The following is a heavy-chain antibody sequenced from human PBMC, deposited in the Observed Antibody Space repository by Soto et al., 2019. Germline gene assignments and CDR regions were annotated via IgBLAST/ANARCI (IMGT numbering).Heavy chain of an antibody. D-gene: IGHD2-21*02. V-gene: IGHV3-23*01. CDR1: GFTFSSYA. Sequence: GGSLRLSCAASGFTFSSYAMSWVRQAPDSVKGRFTISRDNSKNTLSLQMDSLRAEDTAVYYCGKGSNNVVVTAIRPRWDDCWGQGTLVTVSS. J-gene: IGHJ4*02. CDR3: GKGSNNVVVTAIRPRWDDC.